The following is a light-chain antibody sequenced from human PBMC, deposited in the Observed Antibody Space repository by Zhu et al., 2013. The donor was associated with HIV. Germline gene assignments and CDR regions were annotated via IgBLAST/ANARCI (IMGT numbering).Light chain of an antibody. CDR1: QSVGSTF. CDR3: QQYGSSPYS. V-gene: IGKV3-20*01. J-gene: IGKJ2*03. Sequence: DIVLTQSPGTLSLSPGERATLSCRASQSVGSTFLAWYQQKRGQAPRLLMYGASSRATGIPDRFSGSGSGTDFSLTISRVEPEDFAVYYCQQYGSSPYSFGQGTKLEIK. CDR2: GAS.